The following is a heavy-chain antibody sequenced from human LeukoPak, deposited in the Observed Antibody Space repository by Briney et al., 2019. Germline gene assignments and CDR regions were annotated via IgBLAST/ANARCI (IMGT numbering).Heavy chain of an antibody. CDR1: GYTFTVHY. D-gene: IGHD5-18*01. CDR2: INPNSGDA. J-gene: IGHJ4*02. V-gene: IGHV1-2*02. CDR3: ARDKGSGYLPFDF. Sequence: ASVKVSCKASGYTFTVHYIHWVRQAPGQGPEWMGWINPNSGDANYPQKFQGRVTMTRDTSISTAYMEMSSLRSDDTAVYYCARDKGSGYLPFDFWGQGTLVTVSS.